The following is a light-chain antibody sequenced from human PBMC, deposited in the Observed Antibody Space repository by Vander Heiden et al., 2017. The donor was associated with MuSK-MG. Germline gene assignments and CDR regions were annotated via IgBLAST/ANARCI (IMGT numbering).Light chain of an antibody. CDR1: QSVLYNSNNY. J-gene: IGKJ4*01. CDR2: LAS. CDR3: QQDFNTLPLT. V-gene: IGKV4-1*01. Sequence: DIVMTQYPDTLAMSLGERATINCRSSQSVLYNSNNYLAWYQQKPGRPPRLLIYLASARESGVPDRFNGSGFVTDFTLTISNRQPDDVAVYYCQQDFNTLPLTFGRGTKVEIK.